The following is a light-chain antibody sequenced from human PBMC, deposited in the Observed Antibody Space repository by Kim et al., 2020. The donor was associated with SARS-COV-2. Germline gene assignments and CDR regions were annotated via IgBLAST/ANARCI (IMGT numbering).Light chain of an antibody. V-gene: IGLV1-40*01. CDR2: GNT. CDR3: QSYDSSLSAWV. Sequence: RVTISCTGSSSNCGAGFDVHWYQQFPGRAPRLLIYGNTNRPSGVPDRFSGSRSVTSASLAITGLQADDEADYHCQSYDSSLSAWVFGGGTKVTVL. J-gene: IGLJ3*02. CDR1: SSNCGAGFD.